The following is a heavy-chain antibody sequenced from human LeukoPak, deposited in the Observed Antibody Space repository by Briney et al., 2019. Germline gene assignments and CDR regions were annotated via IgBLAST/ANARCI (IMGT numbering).Heavy chain of an antibody. J-gene: IGHJ4*02. Sequence: ASVKVSCKASGYTFTGYYMHWVRQAPGQGLEWMGWINPNSGGTNYAQKFQGRVTMTRDTSISTAYMELSRLRSDDTAVYYCARDEFLIRRGYDSSGYYHNYFDYWGQGTLVTVSS. CDR2: INPNSGGT. D-gene: IGHD3-22*01. CDR1: GYTFTGYY. V-gene: IGHV1-2*02. CDR3: ARDEFLIRRGYDSSGYYHNYFDY.